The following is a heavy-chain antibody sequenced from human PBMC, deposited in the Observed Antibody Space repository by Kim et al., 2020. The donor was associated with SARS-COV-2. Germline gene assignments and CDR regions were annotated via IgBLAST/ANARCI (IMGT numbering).Heavy chain of an antibody. CDR2: IDLDGSAA. V-gene: IGHV3-74*01. J-gene: IGHJ4*03. CDR1: GFTFSIYW. D-gene: IGHD3-10*01. CDR3: VIDRIYGPVSHYGYFDY. Sequence: GGSLRLSCAASGFTFSIYWTHWVRQAPGKGLEWLSRIDLDGSAAIYADSVRGRFTISRGNALNTLYLEMNSLRPDDTALYYCVIDRIYGPVSHYGYFDY.